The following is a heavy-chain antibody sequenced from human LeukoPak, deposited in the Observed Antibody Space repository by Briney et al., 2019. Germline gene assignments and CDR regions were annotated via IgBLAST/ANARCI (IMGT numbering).Heavy chain of an antibody. J-gene: IGHJ4*02. Sequence: SETLSLTCAVYGGSFSGYYWSWIRQPPGKGLEWIGEINHSGSTNYNPSLKSRVTISVDTPKNQFSLKLSSVTAADTAVYYCARMGSGWSFDYWGQGTLVTVSS. CDR2: INHSGST. V-gene: IGHV4-34*01. CDR1: GGSFSGYY. CDR3: ARMGSGWSFDY. D-gene: IGHD6-19*01.